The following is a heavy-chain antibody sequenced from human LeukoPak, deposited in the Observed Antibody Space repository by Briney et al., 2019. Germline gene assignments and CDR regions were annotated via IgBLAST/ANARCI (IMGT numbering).Heavy chain of an antibody. CDR2: IRYA. Sequence: PGGSLRLSCAGSGFTFSSYGIHWVRQAPGKGLEWVAFIRYADSVKGRFTISRDNSKNTLYLQMNSLRAEDTAVYYCAKGSKAVLFTRDYYMDVWGKGTTVTISS. V-gene: IGHV3-30*02. CDR3: AKGSKAVLFTRDYYMDV. J-gene: IGHJ6*03. D-gene: IGHD6-19*01. CDR1: GFTFSSYG.